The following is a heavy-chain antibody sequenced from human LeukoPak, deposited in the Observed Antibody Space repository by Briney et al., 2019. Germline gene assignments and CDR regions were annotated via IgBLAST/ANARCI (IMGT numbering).Heavy chain of an antibody. D-gene: IGHD3-3*01. CDR2: MNPNSGNT. CDR1: GYTFTSYD. Sequence: ASVKVSCKASGYTFTSYDINWVRQAPGQGLEWMGLMNPNSGNTGYAQKFQDRVTITRNTSISTAYMEVSSLRSEDTAVYYCARERYYDSSMDVWGKGTTVTVSS. J-gene: IGHJ6*03. V-gene: IGHV1-8*03. CDR3: ARERYYDSSMDV.